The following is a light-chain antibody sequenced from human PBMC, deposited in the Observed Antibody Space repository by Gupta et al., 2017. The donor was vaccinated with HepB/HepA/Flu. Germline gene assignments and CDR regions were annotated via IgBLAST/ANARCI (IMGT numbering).Light chain of an antibody. CDR1: SSNIASNT. CDR3: AAWDDSLNVV. CDR2: KDN. Sequence: QSVLTQPPSASGTPGQRVTISCSGSSSNIASNTVSWYQRLPGAAPRLLIYKDNQRPSGVPERFSGSKSGTSASLAISGLHSEDEGDYFCAAWDDSLNVVFGGGTKLTVL. J-gene: IGLJ2*01. V-gene: IGLV1-44*01.